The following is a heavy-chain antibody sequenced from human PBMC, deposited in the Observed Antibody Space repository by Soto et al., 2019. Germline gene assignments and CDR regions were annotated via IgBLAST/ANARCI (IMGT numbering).Heavy chain of an antibody. J-gene: IGHJ4*02. V-gene: IGHV1-69*01. CDR1: GGTFSSYS. Sequence: QVQLVQSGAEVKKPGSSVKVSCKASGGTFSSYSINWVRQAPGQGLEWMGEIIPIFGTANYAQKFQGRVTITADETTSKAYMELSSRRSADTAVYYCARDGGRHSGGIDYWGQGTLVTVSS. CDR2: IIPIFGTA. CDR3: ARDGGRHSGGIDY. D-gene: IGHD1-26*01.